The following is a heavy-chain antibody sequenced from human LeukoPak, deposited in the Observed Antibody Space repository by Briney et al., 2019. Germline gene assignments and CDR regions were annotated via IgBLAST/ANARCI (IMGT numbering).Heavy chain of an antibody. CDR3: ARGKRRFDP. D-gene: IGHD3-10*01. J-gene: IGHJ5*02. CDR2: ISSSDYSR. Sequence: GGSLRLSCAASGLNFSDHYMSWLRQAPGKGLEWLAYISSSDYSRYYADSVKGRFTISRDNTKNSLFLQMNSLRDGDTAVYYCARGKRRFDPWGQGTLVTVSS. CDR1: GLNFSDHY. V-gene: IGHV3-11*01.